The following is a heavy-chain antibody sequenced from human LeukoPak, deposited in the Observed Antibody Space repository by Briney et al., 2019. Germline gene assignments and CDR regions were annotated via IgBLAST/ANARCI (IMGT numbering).Heavy chain of an antibody. J-gene: IGHJ4*02. CDR2: MNPISGSA. D-gene: IGHD1-26*01. Sequence: ASVKVSCKASGYIFINYDINWVRQAPGQGLEWMGWMNPISGSAGYAQKFQGRVTNTRTISTRTAYMELSGLTSDDTAVYYCARGRERPYWGQGTLVTVSS. CDR1: GYIFINYD. CDR3: ARGRERPY. V-gene: IGHV1-8*03.